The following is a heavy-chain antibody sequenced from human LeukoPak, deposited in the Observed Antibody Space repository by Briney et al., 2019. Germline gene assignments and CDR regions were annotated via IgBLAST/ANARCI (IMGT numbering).Heavy chain of an antibody. D-gene: IGHD3-3*01. V-gene: IGHV3-21*06. CDR1: GFSFSSYS. J-gene: IGHJ4*02. Sequence: PGGSLRLSCAASGFSFSSYSMNWVRQAPGKGLEWVSSISSSSTYIYYADSLKGRFTISRDNVQNLLYLQMNSLRAEDTAVYYCARGSYDFWSGTIDYWGQGILVTVSS. CDR3: ARGSYDFWSGTIDY. CDR2: ISSSSTYI.